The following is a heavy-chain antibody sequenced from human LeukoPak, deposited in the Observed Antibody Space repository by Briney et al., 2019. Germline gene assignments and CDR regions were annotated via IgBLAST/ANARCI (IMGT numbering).Heavy chain of an antibody. CDR3: AKDRWGAVASFDY. D-gene: IGHD6-19*01. V-gene: IGHV3-30*02. CDR1: GFPFSGYV. CDR2: IRYDGNNK. J-gene: IGHJ4*02. Sequence: GGSLRLSCAASGFPFSGYVMHWVRQAPGKGLEWVSVIRYDGNNKYYADSVKGRFTISRDNSKNTLYLQMNSLESEDTAVYYCAKDRWGAVASFDYWGQGTLVTVSS.